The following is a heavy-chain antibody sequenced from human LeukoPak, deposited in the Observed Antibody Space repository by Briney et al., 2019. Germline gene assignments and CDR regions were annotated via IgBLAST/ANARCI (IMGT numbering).Heavy chain of an antibody. V-gene: IGHV1-8*01. CDR2: MNANSGNT. CDR1: GYTFPSYD. Sequence: ASVKVSCKASGYTFPSYDINWVRQATGQGLEWMGWMNANSGNTGYAQKFQGRVTMTRNTSISTAYMELSSLRSEDTAVYYCAKDRQFGVQLWLRGDAFDIWGQGTMVTVSS. D-gene: IGHD5-18*01. CDR3: AKDRQFGVQLWLRGDAFDI. J-gene: IGHJ3*02.